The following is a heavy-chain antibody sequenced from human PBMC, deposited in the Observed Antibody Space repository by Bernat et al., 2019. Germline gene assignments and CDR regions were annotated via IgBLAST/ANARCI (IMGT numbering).Heavy chain of an antibody. CDR2: IYYSGST. V-gene: IGHV4-59*08. Sequence: QAQLQESGPGLVKPSETLSLTCTVSGGSISSYYWSWIRQPPGKGLEWIGYIYYSGSTNYNPSLKSRVTISVDTSKNQFSLKLSSVTAADTAVYYCVGPAMVFTYWGQGTLVTVSS. CDR1: GGSISSYY. J-gene: IGHJ4*02. CDR3: VGPAMVFTY. D-gene: IGHD5-18*01.